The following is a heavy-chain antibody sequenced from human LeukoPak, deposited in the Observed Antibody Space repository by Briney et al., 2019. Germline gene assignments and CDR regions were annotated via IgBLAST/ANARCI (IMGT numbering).Heavy chain of an antibody. CDR1: GGTFSSYA. CDR2: INPSGGST. Sequence: ASVKVSCKASGGTFSSYAISWVRQAPGQGLEWMGIINPSGGSTSYAQKFQGRVTMTRDTSTSTVYMELSSLRSEDTAVYYCARDLRPSGSYYDYWGQGTLVTVSS. J-gene: IGHJ4*02. V-gene: IGHV1-46*01. CDR3: ARDLRPSGSYYDY. D-gene: IGHD1-26*01.